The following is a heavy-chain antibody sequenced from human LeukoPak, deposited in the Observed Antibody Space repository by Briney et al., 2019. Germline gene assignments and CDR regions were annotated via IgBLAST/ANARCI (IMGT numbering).Heavy chain of an antibody. CDR3: AKDGSGSYYNVLFDY. CDR1: GFTFDDYA. CDR2: ISGDGGST. Sequence: TGGSLRLSCAASGFTFDDYAMHWVRQAPGKGLEWVSLISGDGGSTYYADSVKGRFTIPRDNSKNSLYLQMNSLRTEDTALYYCAKDGSGSYYNVLFDYWGQGTLVTVSS. J-gene: IGHJ4*02. V-gene: IGHV3-43*02. D-gene: IGHD3-10*01.